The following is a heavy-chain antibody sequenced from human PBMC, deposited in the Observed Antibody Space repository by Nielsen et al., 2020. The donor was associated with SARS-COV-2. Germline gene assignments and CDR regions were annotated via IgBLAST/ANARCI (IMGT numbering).Heavy chain of an antibody. V-gene: IGHV1-8*01. Sequence: WVRQAPGQGLEWMGWMNPNSGNTGYAQRFQGRVTMTRNTSISTAYMELSSLRSEDTAVYYCARAPIVVVVAARSKRNWFDPWGQGTLVTVSS. CDR2: MNPNSGNT. D-gene: IGHD2-15*01. J-gene: IGHJ5*02. CDR3: ARAPIVVVVAARSKRNWFDP.